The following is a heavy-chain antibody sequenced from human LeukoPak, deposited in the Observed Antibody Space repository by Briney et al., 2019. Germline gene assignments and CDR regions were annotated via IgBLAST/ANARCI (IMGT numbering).Heavy chain of an antibody. V-gene: IGHV1-18*03. Sequence: ASVKVSCKASGYTFTSYGISWVRQAPGQGLEWMGWISAYNGNTNYAQKLQGRVTITRDTSASTAYMELSSLRSEDMAVYYCARDAYDFWSGYPYNWFDPWGQGTLVTVSS. CDR1: GYTFTSYG. CDR3: ARDAYDFWSGYPYNWFDP. D-gene: IGHD3-3*01. CDR2: ISAYNGNT. J-gene: IGHJ5*02.